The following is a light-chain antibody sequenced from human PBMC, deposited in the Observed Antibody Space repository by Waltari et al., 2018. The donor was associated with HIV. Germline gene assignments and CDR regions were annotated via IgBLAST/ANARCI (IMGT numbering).Light chain of an antibody. CDR2: KNS. Sequence: SYELTQPPSVSVSPGQTARITCSGDPLPKQYAYWYQQKPGQAPVLLIYKNSERPSGIPGRFSGSSSGTPGTLTISGVQAEDEADYYCQSAGSSGTYVVFGGGTKLTVL. V-gene: IGLV3-25*03. CDR3: QSAGSSGTYVV. CDR1: PLPKQY. J-gene: IGLJ2*01.